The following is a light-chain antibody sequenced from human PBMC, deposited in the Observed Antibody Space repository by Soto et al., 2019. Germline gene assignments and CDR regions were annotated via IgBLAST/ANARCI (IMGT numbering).Light chain of an antibody. J-gene: IGKJ2*01. Sequence: EIVLTQSPGTLSLSPGERATLSCRASQSVSSSYLAWYQQKPGQAPRLLIYGASSRATGIPDRFSGSGSGTYFTLTISRQEPEDFAVYYGQQYGSSLYTFGQGTKLEIK. CDR3: QQYGSSLYT. CDR1: QSVSSSY. CDR2: GAS. V-gene: IGKV3-20*01.